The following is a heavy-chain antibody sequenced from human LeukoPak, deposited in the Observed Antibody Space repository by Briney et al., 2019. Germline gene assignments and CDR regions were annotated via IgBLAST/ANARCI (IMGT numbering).Heavy chain of an antibody. Sequence: SETLSLTCTVSGVSFSSYSWRWLRQPAGKGLEWVGRIHSGARNEYNASPESRVTMSVDTSKNQFSLKLNSVTAADTAVYFCARDDDSEYSDDAFDIWGQGTLFTVSS. CDR3: ARDDDSEYSDDAFDI. CDR2: IHSGARN. CDR1: GVSFSSYS. V-gene: IGHV4-4*07. J-gene: IGHJ3*02. D-gene: IGHD1-26*01.